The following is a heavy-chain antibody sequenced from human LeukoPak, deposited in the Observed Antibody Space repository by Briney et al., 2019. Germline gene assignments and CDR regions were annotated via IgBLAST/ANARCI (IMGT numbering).Heavy chain of an antibody. V-gene: IGHV3-74*03. Sequence: PGGSLRLSCAASGFTFNTYWMHWVRQAPGKGLVWVARVNREGTTTAYADSVKGRFIISRDNSKDTLYLQMNNLRAEDTAVYHCARDSDWILFDYWGQGTPVTVSS. D-gene: IGHD2-2*03. J-gene: IGHJ4*02. CDR1: GFTFNTYW. CDR3: ARDSDWILFDY. CDR2: VNREGTTT.